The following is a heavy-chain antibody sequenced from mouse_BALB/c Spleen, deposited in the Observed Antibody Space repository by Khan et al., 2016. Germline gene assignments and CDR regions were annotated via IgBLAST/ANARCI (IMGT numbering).Heavy chain of an antibody. J-gene: IGHJ2*01. CDR3: AGSSSGYWYYFDY. CDR2: IHYSGST. D-gene: IGHD3-1*01. Sequence: EVQLQESGPDLVKPSQSVSLTCTVTGHSITSHYSWHWLRHFPGNKVEWMGYIHYSGSTDYNPSLKSRTSITRDTSKNQFFLQLNSVTSEDTATYLCAGSSSGYWYYFDYWGQGTTLTVSS. V-gene: IGHV3-1*02. CDR1: GHSITSHYS.